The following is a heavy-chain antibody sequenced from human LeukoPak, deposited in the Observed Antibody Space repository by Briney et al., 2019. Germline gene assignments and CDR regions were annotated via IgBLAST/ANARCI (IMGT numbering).Heavy chain of an antibody. CDR1: GGSITSSSYY. CDR2: VYYSGST. V-gene: IGHV4-39*07. J-gene: IGHJ6*03. CDR3: ARAISGSSAGYYYYYMDV. D-gene: IGHD1-26*01. Sequence: SETLSLTCTVSGGSITSSSYYWGWIRQPPGKGLEWIGSVYYSGSTYYNPSLKSRVTMSVDTSKNQFSLKLSSVTAADTAVYYCARAISGSSAGYYYYYMDVWGKGTTVTISS.